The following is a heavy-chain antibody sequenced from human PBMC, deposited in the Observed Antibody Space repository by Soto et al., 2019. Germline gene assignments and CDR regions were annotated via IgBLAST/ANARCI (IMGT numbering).Heavy chain of an antibody. CDR2: INPDDSET. J-gene: IGHJ4*02. CDR3: ARQEPPRYCSSPTCFAPFDY. D-gene: IGHD2-15*01. V-gene: IGHV5-51*01. CDR1: GYNFKMYW. Sequence: GESLKISCQGSGYNFKMYWIGWVRQMPGKGLEWMGIINPDDSETRYSPSFLGQVTISADKSISTAYLQWSSLEASDTAMYYCARQEPPRYCSSPTCFAPFDYWGQGALVTVSS.